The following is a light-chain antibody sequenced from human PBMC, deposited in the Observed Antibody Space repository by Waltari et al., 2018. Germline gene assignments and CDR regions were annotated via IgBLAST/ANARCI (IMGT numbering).Light chain of an antibody. CDR2: DAS. V-gene: IGKV3-11*01. J-gene: IGKJ3*01. CDR1: QSISSY. Sequence: IVLKQSPATLSLSPGARATLSCRASQSISSYLAWYQQKPGQAPRLLIYDASTRATGIPARFSGSGSVTDFTLTISSLEPEDFAIYYCQQRSKSFTFGPGTKVDIK. CDR3: QQRSKSFT.